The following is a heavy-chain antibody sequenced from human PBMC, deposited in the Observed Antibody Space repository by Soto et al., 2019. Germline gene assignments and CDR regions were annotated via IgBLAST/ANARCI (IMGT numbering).Heavy chain of an antibody. J-gene: IGHJ5*02. D-gene: IGHD6-13*01. CDR3: ARGIARFNWFDP. Sequence: ASVKVDCKASGDTFTSYGISWVRQAPGQGLEWMGWISAYNGNTNYAQKLQGRVTMTTDTSTSTAYMELRSLRSDDTAVYYCARGIARFNWFDPWGQGTLVTVSS. V-gene: IGHV1-18*01. CDR2: ISAYNGNT. CDR1: GDTFTSYG.